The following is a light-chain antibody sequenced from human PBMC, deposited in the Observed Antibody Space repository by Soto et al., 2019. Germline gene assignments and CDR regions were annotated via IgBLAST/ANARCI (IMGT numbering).Light chain of an antibody. Sequence: DIVMTQSPDSLAVSLVERATINCRSSQSVLYSSNNKNYFAWYQQKPGQPPKLLIYWASTRESGVPDRFSGSGSGTGFTLTISSLRAEDVAVYYCQQYYSVPLTFGGGTKVEIK. CDR3: QQYYSVPLT. J-gene: IGKJ4*01. CDR2: WAS. CDR1: QSVLYSSNNKNY. V-gene: IGKV4-1*01.